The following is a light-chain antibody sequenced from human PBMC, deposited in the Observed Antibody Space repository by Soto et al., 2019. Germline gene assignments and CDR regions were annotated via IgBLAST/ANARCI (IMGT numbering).Light chain of an antibody. CDR1: QSLLHSNAYNY. V-gene: IGKV2-28*01. CDR2: LGS. Sequence: DIVMTQSPLSLPVTPGEPASISCRSSQSLLHSNAYNYLDWYLQKPGQSPQLLIYLGSNRGSGVPDRFSGGGSGTDFTLKISRVEAEDVGVYYCMRDLQTPPHTFGQGTKLEIK. CDR3: MRDLQTPPHT. J-gene: IGKJ2*01.